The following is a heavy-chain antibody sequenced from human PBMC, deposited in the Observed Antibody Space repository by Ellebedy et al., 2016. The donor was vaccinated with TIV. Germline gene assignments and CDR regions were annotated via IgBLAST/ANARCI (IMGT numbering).Heavy chain of an antibody. J-gene: IGHJ2*01. D-gene: IGHD3-22*01. CDR3: AREGYYDSSAQSPWYFDL. Sequence: AASVKVSCKASGYTFTSYGISWVRQAPGQGLEWMGWISAYNGNTNYAQKPQGRVTMTTDTSTSTAYMELRSLRSDDTAVYYCAREGYYDSSAQSPWYFDLWGRGTLVTVSS. CDR1: GYTFTSYG. CDR2: ISAYNGNT. V-gene: IGHV1-18*01.